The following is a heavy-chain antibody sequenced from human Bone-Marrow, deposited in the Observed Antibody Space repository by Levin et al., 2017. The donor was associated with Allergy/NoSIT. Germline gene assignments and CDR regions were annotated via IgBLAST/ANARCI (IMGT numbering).Heavy chain of an antibody. CDR2: IIPIFGTA. Sequence: GGSLRLSCKASGGTFSSYAISWVRQAPGQGLEWMGGIIPIFGTANYAQKFQGRVTITADESTSTAYMELSSLRSEDTAVYYCARQKIAVAGRYYYYYYMDVWGKGTTVTVSS. V-gene: IGHV1-69*01. CDR1: GGTFSSYA. CDR3: ARQKIAVAGRYYYYYYMDV. J-gene: IGHJ6*03. D-gene: IGHD6-19*01.